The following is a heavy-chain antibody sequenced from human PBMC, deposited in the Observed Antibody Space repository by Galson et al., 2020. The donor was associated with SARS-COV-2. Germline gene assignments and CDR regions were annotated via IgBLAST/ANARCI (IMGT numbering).Heavy chain of an antibody. CDR2: ISYDGSNK. D-gene: IGHD3-10*01. V-gene: IGHV3-30*18. Sequence: GGSLRLSCAASGFTFSSYGMHWVRQAPGKGLEWVAVISYDGSNKYYADSVKGRFTISRDNSKNTLYLQMNSLRAEDTAVYYCAKDPSLYYYGSGSYPINWGQGTLVTVSS. CDR3: AKDPSLYYYGSGSYPIN. CDR1: GFTFSSYG. J-gene: IGHJ4*02.